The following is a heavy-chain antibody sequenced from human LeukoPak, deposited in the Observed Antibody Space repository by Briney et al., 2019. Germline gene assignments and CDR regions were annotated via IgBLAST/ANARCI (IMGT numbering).Heavy chain of an antibody. CDR1: GFTFSSYA. CDR3: AKDVGRIVVVPAAIHY. V-gene: IGHV3-23*01. CDR2: ISGSGGST. D-gene: IGHD2-2*01. J-gene: IGHJ4*02. Sequence: GGSLRLSCAASGFTFSSYAMSWVRQAPGKGLEWVSAISGSGGSTYYADSVKGRFTISRDNSKNTLYLQMNSLRAEDTAVYYCAKDVGRIVVVPAAIHYWGQGTLVTVSS.